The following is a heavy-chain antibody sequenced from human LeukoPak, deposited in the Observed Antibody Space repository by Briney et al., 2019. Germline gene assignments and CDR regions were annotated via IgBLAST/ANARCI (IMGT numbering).Heavy chain of an antibody. CDR2: IYSGGST. J-gene: IGHJ1*01. CDR1: GITVSSNY. D-gene: IGHD4/OR15-4a*01. CDR3: ARSAMTMATSKYFQQ. Sequence: GGSLRLSCAASGITVSSNYMSWVRQAPGKGLEWVSVIYSGGSTFYADSVKGRFTISRDNSKNTVYLQMNSLRAEDTAVYYCARSAMTMATSKYFQQWGQGTLVTVPS. V-gene: IGHV3-53*01.